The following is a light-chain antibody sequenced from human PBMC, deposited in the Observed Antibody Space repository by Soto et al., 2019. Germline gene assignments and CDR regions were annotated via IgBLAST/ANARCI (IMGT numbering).Light chain of an antibody. J-gene: IGLJ1*01. CDR3: AAWDDSLNGYV. CDR2: SNN. Sequence: QSVLTQPPSASGTPGQRVTISCSGSSSNIGSNTVNWYQQLPGTAPKLLIYSNNQQTSGVPDRVSGSKSGTSASLAISGLQSEDEAEYYCAAWDDSLNGYVFGTGTKLTVL. CDR1: SSNIGSNT. V-gene: IGLV1-44*01.